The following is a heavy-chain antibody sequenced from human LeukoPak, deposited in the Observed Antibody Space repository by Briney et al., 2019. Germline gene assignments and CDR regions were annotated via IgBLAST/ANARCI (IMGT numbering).Heavy chain of an antibody. Sequence: PGGALRVSRAVSGFTFSNYWMSWVRQAPGKGVEWVANIQQDESKIYCVDSVRGRFTISRYNAKNSVYLQMNSLRAEDTAMYYCATRRGESWGQGTLVTVSS. V-gene: IGHV3-7*01. J-gene: IGHJ5*02. CDR1: GFTFSNYW. CDR3: ATRRGES. CDR2: IQQDESKI. D-gene: IGHD2-21*01.